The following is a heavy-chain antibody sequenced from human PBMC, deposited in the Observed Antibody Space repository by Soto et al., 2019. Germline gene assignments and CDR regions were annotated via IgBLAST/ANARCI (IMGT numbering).Heavy chain of an antibody. CDR2: IISIFGTP. CDR1: GGTFNSYV. Sequence: QVQLVQSGAEVKKPGSSVKVSCKASGGTFNSYVFNWVRQAPGQGLEWMGGIISIFGTPNYGRKFQGRVTIAADESTSTVFMDLSSLTSEDTAIYYWARDLGSGYDPGDYWGQGTLVTVSS. J-gene: IGHJ4*02. D-gene: IGHD5-12*01. V-gene: IGHV1-69*12. CDR3: ARDLGSGYDPGDY.